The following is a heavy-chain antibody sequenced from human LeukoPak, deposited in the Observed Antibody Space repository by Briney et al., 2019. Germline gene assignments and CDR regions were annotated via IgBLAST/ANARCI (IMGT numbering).Heavy chain of an antibody. Sequence: GGSLRLSCAASGFTFSSYAMSWVRQAPGKGLEWVSAISGSGGSTYYADSVKGRFTISRDNSKNTLYLQMNSLRAEDTAVYFCARGVTESKTVAGRLWYSWNGMDVWGQGTTVTVSS. CDR2: ISGSGGST. V-gene: IGHV3-23*01. CDR1: GFTFSSYA. D-gene: IGHD1-1*01. CDR3: ARGVTESKTVAGRLWYSWNGMDV. J-gene: IGHJ6*02.